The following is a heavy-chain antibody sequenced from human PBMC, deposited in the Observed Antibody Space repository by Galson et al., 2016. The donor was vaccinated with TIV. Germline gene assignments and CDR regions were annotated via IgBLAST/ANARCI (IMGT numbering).Heavy chain of an antibody. CDR3: ARGGSCYYQVFDY. CDR2: IYTSGRN. Sequence: TLSLTCTVSGDSMTSGSYYWNWIRHPAGKGLEWIGRIYTSGRNNYNPSLKSRVTMSVDTSKNQFSLKLSSVTATDAAVYYCARGGSCYYQVFDYWGQGTLVTVSS. V-gene: IGHV4-61*02. J-gene: IGHJ4*02. CDR1: GDSMTSGSYY. D-gene: IGHD2-21*01.